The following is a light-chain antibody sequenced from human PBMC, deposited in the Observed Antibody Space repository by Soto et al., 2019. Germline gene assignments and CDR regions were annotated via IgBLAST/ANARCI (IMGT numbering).Light chain of an antibody. CDR3: QQYDNRPLT. CDR1: QDISNN. CDR2: DAS. Sequence: DIQMTQSPSSLSASVGDRVTITCQARQDISNNLNWYQQKPGKAPKLLIYDASNLETGVPSRFSGSGSGTDFTFTISSLHPEDIATYYCQQYDNRPLTFGGGTKVEIK. J-gene: IGKJ4*01. V-gene: IGKV1-33*01.